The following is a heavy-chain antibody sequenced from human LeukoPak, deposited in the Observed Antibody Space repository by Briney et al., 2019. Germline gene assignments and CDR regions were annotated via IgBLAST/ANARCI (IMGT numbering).Heavy chain of an antibody. J-gene: IGHJ4*02. CDR3: AVWCSSTSCYTTY. CDR2: FDPEDGET. CDR1: GYTLTELS. D-gene: IGHD2-2*02. Sequence: ASVKVSCKVSGYTLTELSMHCVRQAPGKGLEWMGGFDPEDGETIYAQKFEGRVTMTEDTSTDTAYMELSSLRSEDTAVYYCAVWCSSTSCYTTYWGQGTLVTVSS. V-gene: IGHV1-24*01.